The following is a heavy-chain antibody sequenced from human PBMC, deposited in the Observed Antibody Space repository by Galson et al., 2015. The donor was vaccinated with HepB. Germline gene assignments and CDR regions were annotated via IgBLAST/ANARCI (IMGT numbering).Heavy chain of an antibody. V-gene: IGHV4-39*07. CDR2: IYYSGST. Sequence: SLTCTVSGGSISSSSYYWGWIRQPPGKGLEWIGSIYYSGSTYYNPSLKSRVTISVDTSKNQFSLKLSSVTAADTAVYYCAREGRGYSSGWYDLWGQGTLVTVSS. CDR1: GGSISSSSYY. D-gene: IGHD6-19*01. J-gene: IGHJ5*02. CDR3: AREGRGYSSGWYDL.